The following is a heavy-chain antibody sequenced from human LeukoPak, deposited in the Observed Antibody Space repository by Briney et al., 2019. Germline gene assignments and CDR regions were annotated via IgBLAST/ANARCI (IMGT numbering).Heavy chain of an antibody. CDR3: ATPADITIFGVARSPNYYYYYGMDV. CDR2: INPNSGGT. D-gene: IGHD3-3*01. Sequence: GASVKVSCKASGYTFTGYYMHWVRQAPGQGLEWMGWINPNSGGTNYAQKFQGRVTMTRDTSTSTVYMELSSLRSEDTAVYYCATPADITIFGVARSPNYYYYYGMDVWGQGTTVTVSS. J-gene: IGHJ6*02. CDR1: GYTFTGYY. V-gene: IGHV1-2*02.